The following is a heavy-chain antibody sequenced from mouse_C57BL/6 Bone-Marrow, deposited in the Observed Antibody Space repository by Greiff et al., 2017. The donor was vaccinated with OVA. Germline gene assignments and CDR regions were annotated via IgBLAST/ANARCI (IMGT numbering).Heavy chain of an antibody. D-gene: IGHD4-1*01. J-gene: IGHJ4*01. CDR2: IYPGSGST. CDR3: ARSFYLWDPYYAMDY. CDR1: GYTFTSYW. V-gene: IGHV1-55*01. Sequence: QVQLKQPGAELVKPGASVKMSCKASGYTFTSYWITWVKQRPGQGLEWIGDIYPGSGSTNYNEKFKSKATLTVDTSSSTAYMQLSSLTSEDSAVYYCARSFYLWDPYYAMDYWGQGTSVTVSS.